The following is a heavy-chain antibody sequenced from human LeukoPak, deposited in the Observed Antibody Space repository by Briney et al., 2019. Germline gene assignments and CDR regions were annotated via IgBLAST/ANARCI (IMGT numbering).Heavy chain of an antibody. CDR1: GFTFSSYA. V-gene: IGHV3-23*01. Sequence: GGSLRLSCAASGFTFSSYAMSWVRQAPGKGLEWVSAISGSGGSTYYADSVKGRFTISRENSKNTLYLQMNSLRAEDTAVYYCAKDYYDSSGYYLHYYYYYVDVWGKGTTVTVSS. CDR3: AKDYYDSSGYYLHYYYYYVDV. D-gene: IGHD3-22*01. CDR2: ISGSGGST. J-gene: IGHJ6*03.